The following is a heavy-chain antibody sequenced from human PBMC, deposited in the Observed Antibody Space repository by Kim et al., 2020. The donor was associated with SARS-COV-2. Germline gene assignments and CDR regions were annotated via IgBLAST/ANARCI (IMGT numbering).Heavy chain of an antibody. CDR2: INSGSSYR. Sequence: GGSLRLSCAASGFSFSSYTMNWVRQAPGKGLEGVSSINSGSSYRYYADSVKGRFTVSRDNAKNSLYLQMNSLRADDTAVYYCARVMGQQQLADPFDYWG. V-gene: IGHV3-21*01. J-gene: IGHJ4*01. CDR1: GFSFSSYT. CDR3: ARVMGQQQLADPFDY. D-gene: IGHD6-13*01.